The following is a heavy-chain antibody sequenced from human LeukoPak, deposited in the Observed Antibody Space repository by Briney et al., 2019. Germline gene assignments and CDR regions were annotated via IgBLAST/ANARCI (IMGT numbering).Heavy chain of an antibody. CDR3: ARDRAEGGGYWFDP. Sequence: PSETLSLTCTVSGGSISNYDWSWIRQPPGKGLEYIGYFYCSGSTNYNPSLKSRVTISIDTSKNQLSLKLTSVTAADTAVYYCARDRAEGGGYWFDPWGQGTLVTVSS. CDR1: GGSISNYD. V-gene: IGHV4-59*01. J-gene: IGHJ5*02. CDR2: FYCSGST. D-gene: IGHD5-12*01.